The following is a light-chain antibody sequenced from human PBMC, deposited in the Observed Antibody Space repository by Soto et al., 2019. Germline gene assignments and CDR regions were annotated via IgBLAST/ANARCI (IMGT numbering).Light chain of an antibody. J-gene: IGKJ4*01. V-gene: IGKV3-15*01. CDR3: QQHKDWPLT. CDR1: QSVSTS. CDR2: AAF. Sequence: EIVMTQSPATLSVSPGETVTLSCRASQSVSTSVAWYQQKPGQAPRLLIYAAFTRATAVPARFSGSGSGTEFALTISGLQSEDFAVYHCQQHKDWPLTFAGGTKVDIK.